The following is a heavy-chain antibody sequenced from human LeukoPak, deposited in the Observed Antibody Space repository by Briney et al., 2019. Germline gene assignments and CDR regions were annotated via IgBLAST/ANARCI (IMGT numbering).Heavy chain of an antibody. J-gene: IGHJ4*02. CDR3: ARICSSTDCLIPD. CDR1: GFTFSRHW. Sequence: GGSLRLSCAASGFTFSRHWMHWVRQAPGKGLVWISRINSDASDTNYADFVKGRFTIPRDNAKNTVYLQINSLRDEDTAVYYCARICSSTDCLIPDWGRGTLVTVSS. V-gene: IGHV3-74*01. D-gene: IGHD2-2*01. CDR2: INSDASDT.